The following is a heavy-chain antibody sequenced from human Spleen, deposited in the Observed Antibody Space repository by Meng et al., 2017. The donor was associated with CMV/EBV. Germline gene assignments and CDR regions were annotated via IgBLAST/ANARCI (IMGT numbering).Heavy chain of an antibody. V-gene: IGHV4-39*07. Sequence: SETLSLTCTVSGGSIRTSSYHWDWIRQAPGKGLEWIGRIYQRGSTHYNPSLQSRTTILVDMSKHHFSLNLTSVPAADTAVYFCAKEMTRAARPLGMDVWGQGITVTVSS. J-gene: IGHJ6*02. CDR1: GGSIRTSSYH. CDR2: IYQRGST. D-gene: IGHD6-6*01. CDR3: AKEMTRAARPLGMDV.